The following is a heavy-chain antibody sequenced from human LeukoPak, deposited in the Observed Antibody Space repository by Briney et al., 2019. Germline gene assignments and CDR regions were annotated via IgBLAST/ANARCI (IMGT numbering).Heavy chain of an antibody. Sequence: GASVKVSCKPSGYTFTRYGINWVRQAPGQGLEWMGWISPYHGNTNYAQNLQGRVTMTTDTSTSTAYMELRSLRSDDTAVYYCARDFEPADNPYFYYYMDVWGKGTTVTVSS. CDR1: GYTFTRYG. V-gene: IGHV1-18*01. CDR2: ISPYHGNT. J-gene: IGHJ6*03. D-gene: IGHD2-2*01. CDR3: ARDFEPADNPYFYYYMDV.